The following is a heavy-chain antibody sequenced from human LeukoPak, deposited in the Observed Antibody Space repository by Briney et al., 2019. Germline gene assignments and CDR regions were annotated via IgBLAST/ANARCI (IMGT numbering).Heavy chain of an antibody. CDR1: GFTFSSYA. V-gene: IGHV3-7*01. CDR2: IKQDGSEK. CDR3: AREDSVY. D-gene: IGHD2-15*01. J-gene: IGHJ4*02. Sequence: GGSLRLSCAASGFTFSSYAMHWVRQAPGKGLEWVANIKQDGSEKYYVDSVKGRFTISRDNAKNSLYLQMNSLRAEDTAVYYCAREDSVYWGQGTLVTVSS.